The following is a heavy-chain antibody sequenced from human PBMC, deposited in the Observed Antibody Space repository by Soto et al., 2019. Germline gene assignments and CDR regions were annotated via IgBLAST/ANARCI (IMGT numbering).Heavy chain of an antibody. CDR1: GGTFSSYA. V-gene: IGHV1-69*06. D-gene: IGHD2-2*01. CDR2: IIPIFGTA. J-gene: IGHJ6*02. Sequence: VASVKVSCKASGGTFSSYAISWVRQAPGQGLEWMGGIIPIFGTANYAQKFQGRVTITADKSTSTAYMELSSLRSEDTAVYYCAMHPAAKGYYYYYGMDVWGQGTTVTVS. CDR3: AMHPAAKGYYYYYGMDV.